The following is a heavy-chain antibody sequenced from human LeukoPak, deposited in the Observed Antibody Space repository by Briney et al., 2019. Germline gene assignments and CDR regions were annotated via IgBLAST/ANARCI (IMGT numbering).Heavy chain of an antibody. Sequence: PGGSLRLSCAASGFTVSSNYMSWVRQAPGKGLEWVSVIYSAGSTYYADSVKGRFTISRDNSKNTLYLQMNSLRAEDTAVYYCAREGTTGGGYFDLWGRGTLVTVSS. V-gene: IGHV3-66*02. J-gene: IGHJ2*01. CDR3: AREGTTGGGYFDL. CDR2: IYSAGST. D-gene: IGHD2-8*02. CDR1: GFTVSSNY.